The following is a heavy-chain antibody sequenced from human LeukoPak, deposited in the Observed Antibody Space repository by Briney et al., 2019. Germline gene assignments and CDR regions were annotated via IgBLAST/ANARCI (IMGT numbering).Heavy chain of an antibody. J-gene: IGHJ4*02. Sequence: GGPLRLSCAASVFTFSTYGFHWVRQAPGKGLEWVAFIPSDGSDNYYANSVKGRFTISRDNSKNTLYLQMNSLRSEDTAVYYCAKGLGDYDDFRLGYWGQGTLVTVSS. V-gene: IGHV3-30*02. CDR3: AKGLGDYDDFRLGY. CDR2: IPSDGSDN. D-gene: IGHD4-17*01. CDR1: VFTFSTYG.